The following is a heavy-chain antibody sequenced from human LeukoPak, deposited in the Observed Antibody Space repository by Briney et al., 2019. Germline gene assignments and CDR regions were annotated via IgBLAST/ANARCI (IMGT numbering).Heavy chain of an antibody. V-gene: IGHV3-30*18. Sequence: GGSLRLSCAASGFTFSSYGMHWVRQAPGKGLEWVALISYDGTNKYYADSVKGRFTISRDNSKNTLYLQMNSLRAEDTAVYYCAKSLTTYDSSGYYCLDYWGQGTLVTVSS. CDR3: AKSLTTYDSSGYYCLDY. CDR2: ISYDGTNK. J-gene: IGHJ4*02. D-gene: IGHD3-22*01. CDR1: GFTFSSYG.